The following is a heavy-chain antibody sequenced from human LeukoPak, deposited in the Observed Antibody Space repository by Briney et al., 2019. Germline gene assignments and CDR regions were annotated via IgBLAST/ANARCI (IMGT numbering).Heavy chain of an antibody. V-gene: IGHV3-30*04. CDR3: ARDFTVESSSSYFDY. J-gene: IGHJ4*02. Sequence: GRSLRLSCAASGFTFSSYAMHWVRQAPGKGLEWVAVISYDGSNKYYADSVEGRFTISRDNSKNTLYLQMNSLRAEDTAVYYCARDFTVESSSSYFDYWGQGTLVTVSS. D-gene: IGHD6-13*01. CDR1: GFTFSSYA. CDR2: ISYDGSNK.